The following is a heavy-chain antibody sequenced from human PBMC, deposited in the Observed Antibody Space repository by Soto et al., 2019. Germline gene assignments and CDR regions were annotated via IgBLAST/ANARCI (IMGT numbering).Heavy chain of an antibody. CDR2: IYDSGTT. D-gene: IGHD6-13*01. CDR3: ARGGGLYTRWYEGGFDS. V-gene: IGHV4-4*02. J-gene: IGHJ4*02. CDR1: GGSFSRGLW. Sequence: SETLSLTCAVSGGSFSRGLWWSWVRQSPGKGLEWIGEIYDSGTTNYSPSLQRRVTISVDKSKNQFSLTLTSVTAADTAVYYCARGGGLYTRWYEGGFDSWGQGTLGTAPQ.